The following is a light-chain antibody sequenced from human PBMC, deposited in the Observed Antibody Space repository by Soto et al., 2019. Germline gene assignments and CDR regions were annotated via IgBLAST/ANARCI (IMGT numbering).Light chain of an antibody. V-gene: IGKV3-11*01. CDR2: GAS. CDR1: QSVSSS. Sequence: EIVLTQSPATLSLSPGERATLSCRASQSVSSSLAWYQQKPGQAPRLLIYGASNRATGVPARFSGSGSGTDFTLTISSLEPEDCAVYYCQQRSNWPPVTFGGGTKVEIK. CDR3: QQRSNWPPVT. J-gene: IGKJ4*01.